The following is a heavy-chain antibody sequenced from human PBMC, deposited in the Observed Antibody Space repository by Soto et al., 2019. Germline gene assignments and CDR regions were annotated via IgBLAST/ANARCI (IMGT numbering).Heavy chain of an antibody. CDR3: ARQLWLSGFAI. CDR2: INPNSGGT. D-gene: IGHD5-18*01. CDR1: GYTFTGYY. Sequence: ASVKVSCKASGYTFTGYYMHWVRQAPGQGVEWMGWINPNSGGTNYAQKFQGRVTMTRDTSISTAYMELSRLRCDDTAVYYCARQLWLSGFAIWGKGTMVTVSS. V-gene: IGHV1-2*02. J-gene: IGHJ3*02.